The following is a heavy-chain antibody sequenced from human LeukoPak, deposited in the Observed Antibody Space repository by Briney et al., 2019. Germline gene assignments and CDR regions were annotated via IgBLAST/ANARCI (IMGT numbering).Heavy chain of an antibody. V-gene: IGHV3-73*01. CDR1: GFTFSGSA. J-gene: IGHJ4*02. CDR2: IRSKANNYAT. Sequence: PGGSLRLSCAASGFTFSGSAMHWVRQASGKGLEWVGRIRSKANNYATAYAASVKGRFTISRDDSKNTAYLQMNSPKTEDTAVYYCITRYQLGGNCYEYWGQGTLVTVSS. D-gene: IGHD2-15*01. CDR3: ITRYQLGGNCYEY.